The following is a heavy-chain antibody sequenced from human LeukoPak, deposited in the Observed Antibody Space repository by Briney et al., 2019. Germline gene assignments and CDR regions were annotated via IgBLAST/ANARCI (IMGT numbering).Heavy chain of an antibody. CDR2: MNPNSGNT. J-gene: IGHJ4*02. D-gene: IGHD5-18*01. Sequence: ASVKVSCTASGYTFTSYDINWVRQATGQGLEWMGWMNPNSGNTGYAQKFQGRVTMTRNTSISTAYMELSSLRSEDTAVYYCARRNTAMVTTPLDYWGQGTLVTVSS. V-gene: IGHV1-8*01. CDR1: GYTFTSYD. CDR3: ARRNTAMVTTPLDY.